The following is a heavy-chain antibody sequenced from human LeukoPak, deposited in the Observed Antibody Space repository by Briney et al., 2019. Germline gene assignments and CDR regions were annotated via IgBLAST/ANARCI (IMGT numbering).Heavy chain of an antibody. V-gene: IGHV3-20*03. CDR2: NWNGGIT. D-gene: IGHD4-23*01. J-gene: IGHJ4*02. CDR3: ARETSYGGNYYFDY. Sequence: NWNGGITAYADSVKGRFTISRDNAKNSLYLQMNSLRAEDTALYYCARETSYGGNYYFDYWGQGTLVTVSS.